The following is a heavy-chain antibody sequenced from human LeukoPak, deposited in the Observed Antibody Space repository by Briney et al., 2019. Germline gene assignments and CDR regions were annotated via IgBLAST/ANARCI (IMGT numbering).Heavy chain of an antibody. Sequence: ASVKVSCKASGYTFTSYYMHWVRQAPGQGLEWMGLINPSGGSTSYAQKFQGRVTMTRDTSTSTVYMELSSLRSEDTAVYYCARGAAAAGGSFDFDYDWGQGTLVTVSS. CDR1: GYTFTSYY. J-gene: IGHJ4*02. V-gene: IGHV1-46*01. CDR2: INPSGGST. CDR3: ARGAAAAGGSFDFDYD. D-gene: IGHD6-13*01.